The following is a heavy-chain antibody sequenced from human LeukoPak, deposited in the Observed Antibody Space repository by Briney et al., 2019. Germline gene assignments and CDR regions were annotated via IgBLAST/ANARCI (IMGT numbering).Heavy chain of an antibody. CDR3: AREGGTYFKQVDY. CDR1: GFTFSSYG. D-gene: IGHD1-26*01. CDR2: IRYDGSNK. V-gene: IGHV3-30*02. Sequence: GGSLRLSCAASGFTFSSYGMHWVRQAPGKGLEWVAFIRYDGSNKYYADSVKGRFTISRDNSKNTLYLQMNSLRSDDTAVYYCAREGGTYFKQVDYWGQGTLVTVSS. J-gene: IGHJ4*02.